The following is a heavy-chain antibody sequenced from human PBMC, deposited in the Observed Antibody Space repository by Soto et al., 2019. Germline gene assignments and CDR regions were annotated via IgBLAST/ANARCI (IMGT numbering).Heavy chain of an antibody. V-gene: IGHV3-33*01. D-gene: IGHD3-10*01. CDR3: ARGNGNFYGRLDY. Sequence: GGSLRLSCAASGFTFSSYGMHWVRQAPGKGLEWVAVIWYDGSNKYYADSVKGRFTISRDNSKNTLYLQMNSLRAEDTAVYYCARGNGNFYGRLDYWGQGTLVTVSS. CDR2: IWYDGSNK. J-gene: IGHJ4*02. CDR1: GFTFSSYG.